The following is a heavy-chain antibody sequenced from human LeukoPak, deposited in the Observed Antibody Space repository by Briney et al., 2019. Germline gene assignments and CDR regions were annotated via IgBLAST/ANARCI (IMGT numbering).Heavy chain of an antibody. Sequence: SETLSLTCPFYGGSFSAYYWSWIRQPPGKGLEWIGEVNHAGSTNYSPSLKSRVTISIDMSKNQFSLKLNSVTAADTAVYYCARVDYDFWSGSKRMDVWGTGTTISVSS. D-gene: IGHD3-3*01. CDR1: GGSFSAYY. CDR2: VNHAGST. V-gene: IGHV4-34*01. J-gene: IGHJ6*04. CDR3: ARVDYDFWSGSKRMDV.